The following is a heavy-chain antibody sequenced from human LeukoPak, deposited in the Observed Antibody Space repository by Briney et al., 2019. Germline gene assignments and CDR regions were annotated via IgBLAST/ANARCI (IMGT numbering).Heavy chain of an antibody. CDR1: GLSVSGNY. CDR2: IYTGGNT. CDR3: ARAAGTGWAEYFQN. D-gene: IGHD6-19*01. J-gene: IGHJ1*01. V-gene: IGHV3-66*01. Sequence: GGSLRLSCAASGLSVSGNYMIWVRQAPRKGLEWVSTIYTGGNTYYADSVEGRFTISRDNSENALYLQMDSLRADDTAVYYCARAAGTGWAEYFQNWGQGTLVIVSS.